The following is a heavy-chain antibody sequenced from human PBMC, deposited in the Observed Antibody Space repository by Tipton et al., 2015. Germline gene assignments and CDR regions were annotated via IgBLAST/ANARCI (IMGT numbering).Heavy chain of an antibody. Sequence: TLSLTCAVYGGSLSGYYWSWIRQPPGKGLEWIGEINHSGSTNYNPSLKSRVTISVDTSKNQVSLKLSSVTAADTAVYYCASGHGDYVNGMDVWGQGTTVTVSS. V-gene: IGHV4-34*01. CDR3: ASGHGDYVNGMDV. D-gene: IGHD4-17*01. J-gene: IGHJ6*02. CDR1: GGSLSGYY. CDR2: INHSGST.